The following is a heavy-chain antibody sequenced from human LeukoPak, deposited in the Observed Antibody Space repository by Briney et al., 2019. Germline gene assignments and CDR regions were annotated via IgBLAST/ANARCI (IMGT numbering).Heavy chain of an antibody. CDR1: GYTFSEFF. CDR2: INPKSGGT. D-gene: IGHD1-1*01. J-gene: IGHJ4*02. Sequence: ASVKVSCKTSGYTFSEFFMHWVRQAPGQGLEWMGRINPKSGGTNFAQKFQGRVTVTRDTTNSVVYMGLTSLTSDDTAVYSCARGRTTTDHWGQGTLVTVSS. CDR3: ARGRTTTDH. V-gene: IGHV1-2*06.